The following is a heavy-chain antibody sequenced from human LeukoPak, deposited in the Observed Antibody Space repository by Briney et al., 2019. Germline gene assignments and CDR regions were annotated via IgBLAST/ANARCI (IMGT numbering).Heavy chain of an antibody. J-gene: IGHJ4*02. CDR1: GFTFSSYS. D-gene: IGHD3-9*01. V-gene: IGHV3-21*01. CDR3: AGTPDILTGYHDETFGY. Sequence: KAGGSLRLSCAASGFTFSSYSMNWVRQAPGKGLEWVSSISSSSSYIYYADSVKGRFTISRDNAKNSLYLQMNSLRAEDTAVYYCAGTPDILTGYHDETFGYWGQGTLVTVSS. CDR2: ISSSSSYI.